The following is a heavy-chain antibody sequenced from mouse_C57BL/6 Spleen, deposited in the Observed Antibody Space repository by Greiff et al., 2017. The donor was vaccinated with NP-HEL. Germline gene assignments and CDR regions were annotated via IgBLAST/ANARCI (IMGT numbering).Heavy chain of an antibody. J-gene: IGHJ1*03. CDR2: IDPETGGT. Sequence: QVQLQQSGAELVRPGASVTLSCKASGYTFTDYEMHWVKQTPVHGLEWIGAIDPETGGTAYNQKFKGKAILTADKSSSTAYMELRSLTSEDSAGYNCTRRGTDHWYFDGWGTGTTVTVSS. CDR3: TRRGTDHWYFDG. V-gene: IGHV1-15*01. D-gene: IGHD3-3*01. CDR1: GYTFTDYE.